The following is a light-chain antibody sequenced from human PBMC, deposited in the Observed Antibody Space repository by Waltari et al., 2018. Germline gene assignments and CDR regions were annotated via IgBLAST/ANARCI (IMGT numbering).Light chain of an antibody. Sequence: EVVMTQSPATLAVSPGERANLSCRASQSVRSSLAWDQQKPGQAPRLLLYGASTRATGIPDRFSGSGSGTEFTLTISSLQSEDFAIYYCQQYNNWTPYTFGQGTKLEIK. CDR1: QSVRSS. V-gene: IGKV3D-15*01. J-gene: IGKJ2*01. CDR3: QQYNNWTPYT. CDR2: GAS.